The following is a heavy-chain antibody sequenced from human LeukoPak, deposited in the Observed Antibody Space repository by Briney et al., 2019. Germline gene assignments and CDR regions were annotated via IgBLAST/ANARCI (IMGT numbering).Heavy chain of an antibody. CDR3: VRVVAAAGTHWVDY. J-gene: IGHJ4*02. CDR2: IYYSGST. V-gene: IGHV4-59*01. D-gene: IGHD6-13*01. CDR1: GGSISSYY. Sequence: SETLSLTCTVSGGSISSYYWSWIRQPPGKGLEWIGYIYYSGSTNYNPSLKSRVNISVDTSKNQFSLKLSSVTAADTAVYYCVRVVAAAGTHWVDYWGQGTLVTVSS.